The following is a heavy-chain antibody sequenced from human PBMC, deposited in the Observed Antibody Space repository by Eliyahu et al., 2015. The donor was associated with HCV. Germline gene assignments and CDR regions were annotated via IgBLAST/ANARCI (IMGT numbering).Heavy chain of an antibody. V-gene: IGHV1-69*04. J-gene: IGHJ5*02. Sequence: QVQLVQSGAEVKKPGSSVKVSCKASGGTXSSYAISWVRXAPGQGLEWMGRIIPILGIANYAQKXQGRVTITADKSTSTAYMELSSLRSEDTAVYYCARDRVGALRAGYWFDPWGQGTLVTVSS. CDR3: ARDRVGALRAGYWFDP. D-gene: IGHD1-26*01. CDR1: GGTXSSYA. CDR2: IIPILGIA.